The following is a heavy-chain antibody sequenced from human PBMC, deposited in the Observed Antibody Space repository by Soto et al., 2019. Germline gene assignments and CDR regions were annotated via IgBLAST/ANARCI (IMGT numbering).Heavy chain of an antibody. CDR2: IGPESGAT. CDR1: GYTFTGHY. D-gene: IGHD3-9*01. V-gene: IGHV1-2*02. J-gene: IGHJ5*02. Sequence: GASVKVSCKASGYTFTGHYIHWVRQAPEQGPEWMGEIGPESGATRYAQKFQGRVTMTRDMSITTVYMELNNLSPDDTAMYYCVKDLTGSPVHAWGQGTLVTVSS. CDR3: VKDLTGSPVHA.